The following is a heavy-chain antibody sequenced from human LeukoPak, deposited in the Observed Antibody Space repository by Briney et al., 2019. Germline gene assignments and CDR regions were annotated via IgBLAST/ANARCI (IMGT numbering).Heavy chain of an antibody. CDR2: INSDGSIT. V-gene: IGHV3-74*01. Sequence: GGSLRLSCGASGFTFSSSWMHWVRQAPGKGLVWVSQINSDGSITNYADFVKGRFTISRDNAKKMLYLQMNSLRAEYTAVYYWARDGPCFYGVCYTEFDYLGQGTLVTVSS. D-gene: IGHD2-8*01. J-gene: IGHJ4*02. CDR1: GFTFSSSW. CDR3: ARDGPCFYGVCYTEFDY.